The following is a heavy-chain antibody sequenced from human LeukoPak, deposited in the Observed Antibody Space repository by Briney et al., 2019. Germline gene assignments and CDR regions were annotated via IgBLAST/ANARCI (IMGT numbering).Heavy chain of an antibody. Sequence: GGSLRLSCAASGVTFSDYSMSWIRQAPGKGLECIAYINSRATAIYYADSVKGRFTISRDNAKNLLYLQMNSLRAEDTAVFYCANGLYPTHFDSWGQGTLVTVSS. J-gene: IGHJ4*02. D-gene: IGHD4-17*01. CDR1: GVTFSDYS. CDR2: INSRATAI. V-gene: IGHV3-11*01. CDR3: ANGLYPTHFDS.